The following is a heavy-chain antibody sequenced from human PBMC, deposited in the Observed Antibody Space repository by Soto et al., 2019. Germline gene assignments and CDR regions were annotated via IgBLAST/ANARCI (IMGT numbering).Heavy chain of an antibody. D-gene: IGHD3-10*01. CDR1: GESFRDYF. V-gene: IGHV4-34*01. J-gene: IGHJ6*04. CDR3: ARGVGSWRDYGLDV. Sequence: QVQLQQWGAGLLKPSETLSLTCAVSGESFRDYFWSWIRQPPGKGLERLGEIDQTGRTNYNPSIKSRVIMSVDTSKNQFSLNLSSVTAADTAMYYCARGVGSWRDYGLDVWGKGTTVTVSP. CDR2: IDQTGRT.